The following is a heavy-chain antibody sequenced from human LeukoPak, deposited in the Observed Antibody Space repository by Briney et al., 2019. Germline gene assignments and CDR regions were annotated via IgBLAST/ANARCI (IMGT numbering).Heavy chain of an antibody. V-gene: IGHV4-39*07. CDR2: IFYSGST. D-gene: IGHD5-12*01. Sequence: PSETLSLTCTVSGGSISTSNYYWGWIRQPPGKGLEWIGNIFYSGSTYYSPSLRSRVTISLDTSRNQFSLKLSSVTAADTAVYYCARVPGWLRPYYFDYWGQGTLVTVSS. CDR3: ARVPGWLRPYYFDY. J-gene: IGHJ4*02. CDR1: GGSISTSNYY.